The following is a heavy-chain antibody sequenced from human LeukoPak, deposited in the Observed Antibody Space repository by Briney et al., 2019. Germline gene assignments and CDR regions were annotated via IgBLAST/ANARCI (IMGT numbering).Heavy chain of an antibody. V-gene: IGHV1-3*01. D-gene: IGHD4-23*01. CDR2: INAGNGNT. J-gene: IGHJ6*02. CDR3: ASDGLRWPEVFLVMDV. Sequence: GGSLRLSCAASGFTFSSYAMHWVRQAPGQRLEWMGWINAGNGNTKYSQKFQGRVTITRDTSASTAYMELSSLRSEDTAVYYCASDGLRWPEVFLVMDVWGQGTTVTVSS. CDR1: GFTFSSYA.